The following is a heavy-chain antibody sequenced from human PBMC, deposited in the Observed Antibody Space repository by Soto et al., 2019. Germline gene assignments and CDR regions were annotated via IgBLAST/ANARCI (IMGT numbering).Heavy chain of an antibody. CDR3: STSFPLSGYDSQTRRPDS. V-gene: IGHV1-3*01. CDR2: INAGNGNT. CDR1: GYSFTSYA. Sequence: ASVKVSCKVSGYSFTSYAIHWMRQAPGQRLEWMGWINAGNGNTKVPQKFQGRVTFTRDTSASTVYMEVNSLRTEDTAVYYCSTSFPLSGYDSQTRRPDSWGQGTLVTVSS. D-gene: IGHD5-12*01. J-gene: IGHJ4*02.